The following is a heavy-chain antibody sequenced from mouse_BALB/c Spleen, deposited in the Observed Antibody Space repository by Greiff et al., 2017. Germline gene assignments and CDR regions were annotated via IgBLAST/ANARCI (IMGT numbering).Heavy chain of an antibody. CDR1: GFTFSSFG. D-gene: IGHD1-1*01. CDR3: ARSRYYGSQTLFDY. J-gene: IGHJ2*01. Sequence: EVHLVESGGGLVQPGGSRKLSCAASGFTFSSFGMHWVRQAPEKGLEWVAYISSGSSTIYYADTVKGRFTISRDNPKNTLFLQMTSLRSEDTAMYYCARSRYYGSQTLFDYWGQGTTLTVSS. V-gene: IGHV5-17*02. CDR2: ISSGSSTI.